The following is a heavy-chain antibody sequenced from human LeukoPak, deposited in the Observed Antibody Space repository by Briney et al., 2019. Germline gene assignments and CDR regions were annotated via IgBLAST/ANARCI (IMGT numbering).Heavy chain of an antibody. CDR3: ARDFHGWGKNWFDP. Sequence: GTSLRPSCAAPGLTFSSHRIQSVRQAPGKGLEWDSGIWYDGRNSYYAGPVKGRFTISRDNSNNALYLKMNSMRAEETAVYYWARDFHGWGKNWFDPWGQGTLVIVSS. J-gene: IGHJ5*02. CDR1: GLTFSSHR. D-gene: IGHD3-10*01. CDR2: IWYDGRNS. V-gene: IGHV3-33*01.